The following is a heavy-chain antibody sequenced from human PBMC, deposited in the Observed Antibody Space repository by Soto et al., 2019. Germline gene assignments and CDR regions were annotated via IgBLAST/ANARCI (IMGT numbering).Heavy chain of an antibody. CDR2: IYYSGSI. CDR1: GGSISNYY. V-gene: IGHV4-59*01. CDR3: AREIAVAGTHYFDY. Sequence: TLSLTCTDSGGSISNYYWSWIRQPPGKGLEWIGYIYYSGSINYSPSLKSRVTISEDRSKNQFSLKMSSVTAADTAVYYCAREIAVAGTHYFDYWGQGTLVTVAS. J-gene: IGHJ4*02. D-gene: IGHD6-19*01.